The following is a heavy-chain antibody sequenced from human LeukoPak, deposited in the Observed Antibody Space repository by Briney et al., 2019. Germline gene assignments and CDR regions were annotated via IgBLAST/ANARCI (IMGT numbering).Heavy chain of an antibody. CDR1: GFTFSDFW. CDR3: ARDHTVDGLVFDY. V-gene: IGHV3-7*01. CDR2: IKQDGSDK. Sequence: GGSLRLPCAASGFTFSDFWMNWVRQAPGKGLEWVASIKQDGSDKYYVDSVKGRFSISRDNAKNSLHLQMNSLRAEDTAVYYCARDHTVDGLVFDYWGQGILVTVSS. D-gene: IGHD6-19*01. J-gene: IGHJ4*02.